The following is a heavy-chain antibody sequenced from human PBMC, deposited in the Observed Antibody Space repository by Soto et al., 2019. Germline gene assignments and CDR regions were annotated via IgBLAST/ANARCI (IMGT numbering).Heavy chain of an antibody. D-gene: IGHD6-19*01. CDR3: ARAGGIAVAGIYYYYRMDV. V-gene: IGHV3-33*01. Sequence: GGSLRLSCAASGFTFSSYGMHWVRQAPGKGLEWVAVIWYDGSNKYYADSVKGRFTISRDNSKNTLYLQMNSLRAEDTAVYYCARAGGIAVAGIYYYYRMDVWGQGTTVTVSS. CDR2: IWYDGSNK. J-gene: IGHJ6*02. CDR1: GFTFSSYG.